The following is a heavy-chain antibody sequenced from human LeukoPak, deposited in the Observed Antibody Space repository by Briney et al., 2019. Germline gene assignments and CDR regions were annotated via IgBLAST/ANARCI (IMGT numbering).Heavy chain of an antibody. Sequence: PGGSLRLSCAASGFTFSYYWMSWVRQAPGKGLEWVADIKQDGSDKYYVDSVKGRFTISRDNANNSLYLQMNSLRVDDTAVYYCATGGSYWVNWGQGTLVTVSS. CDR1: GFTFSYYW. CDR2: IKQDGSDK. V-gene: IGHV3-7*01. J-gene: IGHJ4*02. CDR3: ATGGSYWVN. D-gene: IGHD1-26*01.